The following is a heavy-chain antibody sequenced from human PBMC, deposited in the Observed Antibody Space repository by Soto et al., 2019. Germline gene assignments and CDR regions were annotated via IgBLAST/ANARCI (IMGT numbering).Heavy chain of an antibody. J-gene: IGHJ4*02. CDR1: GGSITSTNYY. CDR2: TYYTGST. CDR3: AGHVSELGVGHTDYY. D-gene: IGHD3-16*01. V-gene: IGHV4-39*01. Sequence: QPRLQESGPGLVRPSETLSLTCTVSGGSITSTNYYWTWIRQPPGKGLEWIGSTYYTGSTYYNPSLKSRVTISVGPSKNQFSLKLTSVTAADTAVYFCAGHVSELGVGHTDYYWGQGTLVTVSS.